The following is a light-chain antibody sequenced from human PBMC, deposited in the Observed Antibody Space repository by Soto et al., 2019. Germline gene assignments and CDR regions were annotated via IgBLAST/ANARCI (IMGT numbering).Light chain of an antibody. CDR1: QSFRGL. CDR3: QQRHMWPIT. CDR2: DAY. Sequence: EMLLTQSPVTLSLAPVERATLSCRASQSFRGLLAWYQQKPGQAPRLLIYDAYNRATGIPPRFSGSGSGTDFTLTISSLEPEDSAVYYCQQRHMWPITFGQGTRLEIK. V-gene: IGKV3-11*01. J-gene: IGKJ5*01.